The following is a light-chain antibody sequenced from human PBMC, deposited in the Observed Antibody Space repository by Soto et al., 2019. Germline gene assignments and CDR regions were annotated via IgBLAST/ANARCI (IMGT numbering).Light chain of an antibody. CDR2: VNSDGSH. CDR3: QTWAIGIRV. V-gene: IGLV4-69*01. Sequence: QPVLTQSPSASASLGASVKLTCTLSSGHSNYAIAWHQQQPEKGPRYLMKVNSDGSHRKGDGIPDRFSGSSSGTERYLTISSLQSEDEADYYCQTWAIGIRVFGGGTKLTVL. CDR1: SGHSNYA. J-gene: IGLJ3*02.